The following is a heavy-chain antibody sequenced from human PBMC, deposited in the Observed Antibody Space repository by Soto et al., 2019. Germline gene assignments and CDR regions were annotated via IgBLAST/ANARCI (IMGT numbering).Heavy chain of an antibody. CDR1: GFTFSDDY. D-gene: IGHD6-19*01. J-gene: IGHJ4*02. CDR3: ARDRQWLVLFDY. Sequence: GGSLRLSCAASGFTFSDDYMSWIRQAPGKGLEWVSYISSSGSTIYYADSVKGRFTISRDNAKNSLYLQMNSLRAEDTAVYYCARDRQWLVLFDYWGQGTLVTVSS. V-gene: IGHV3-11*01. CDR2: ISSSGSTI.